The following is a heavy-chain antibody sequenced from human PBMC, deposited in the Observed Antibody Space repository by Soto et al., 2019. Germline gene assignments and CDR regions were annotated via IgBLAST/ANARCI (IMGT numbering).Heavy chain of an antibody. Sequence: GASVKVSCKASGYTFTSYGISWVRQAPGQGLEWMGWISAYNGNTNYAQKLQGRVTMTTDTSTSTAYMELRSLRSDDTAVYYCARVARHSGYDGTLSRWFDPWGQGTLVTVSS. CDR2: ISAYNGNT. CDR3: ARVARHSGYDGTLSRWFDP. J-gene: IGHJ5*02. V-gene: IGHV1-18*01. CDR1: GYTFTSYG. D-gene: IGHD5-12*01.